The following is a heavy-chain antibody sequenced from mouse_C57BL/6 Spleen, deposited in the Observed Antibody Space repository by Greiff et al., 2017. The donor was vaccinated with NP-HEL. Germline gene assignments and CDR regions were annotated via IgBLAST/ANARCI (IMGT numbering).Heavy chain of an antibody. CDR1: GFTFGVYG. Sequence: EVMLVESGGDLVKPGGSLNLSCAASGFTFGVYGLSWVRQTPDKRLGWFATISSGGSYTYYPDSVKGRFTISRDNAKNTLYLQMSSLKSEDTAMYYCARQGGSSSHWYFDVWGTGTTVTVSS. CDR2: ISSGGSYT. CDR3: ARQGGSSSHWYFDV. V-gene: IGHV5-6*01. J-gene: IGHJ1*03. D-gene: IGHD1-1*01.